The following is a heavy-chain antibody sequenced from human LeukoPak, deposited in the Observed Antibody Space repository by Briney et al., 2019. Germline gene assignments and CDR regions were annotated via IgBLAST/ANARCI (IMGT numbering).Heavy chain of an antibody. J-gene: IGHJ4*02. CDR3: ATHGDDIVVVPAAIDY. D-gene: IGHD2-2*01. Sequence: GGSLRLSCAAYGFTFSDHYMDWVRQAPGRGLEWVGRIKHKADGYTTQYAASVKGRFTISRDNAKNSLYLQMNSLRAEDTAVYYCATHGDDIVVVPAAIDYWGQGTLVTVSS. CDR1: GFTFSDHY. V-gene: IGHV3-72*01. CDR2: IKHKADGYTT.